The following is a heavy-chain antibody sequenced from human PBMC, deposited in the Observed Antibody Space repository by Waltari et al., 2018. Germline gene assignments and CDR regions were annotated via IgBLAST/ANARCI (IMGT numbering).Heavy chain of an antibody. CDR2: IIPIFGTA. Sequence: QVQLVQSGAEVKKPGSSVKVSCKASGGTFSSYAISWVRQAPGQGLEWMGGIIPIFGTANYAQKFQGRVTITTDESTSTAYMELSSLRSEDTAVYYCARDRIAAADTYYYYGMDVWGQGTTVTVSS. CDR1: GGTFSSYA. D-gene: IGHD6-13*01. CDR3: ARDRIAAADTYYYYGMDV. V-gene: IGHV1-69*05. J-gene: IGHJ6*02.